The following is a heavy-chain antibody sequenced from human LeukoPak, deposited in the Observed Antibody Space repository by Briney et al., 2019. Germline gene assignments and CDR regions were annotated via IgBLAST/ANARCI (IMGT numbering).Heavy chain of an antibody. CDR2: INSDGSST. CDR3: ARVSAASQQWLDN. Sequence: PGGSLRLSCAVSGFTFSSYWMHWVRQAPGKGLVWVSRINSDGSSTNYADSVKGRFTISRDNARNTLYLQMNSLRVEDTAVYYCARVSAASQQWLDNWGQGTLVTVSS. J-gene: IGHJ4*02. CDR1: GFTFSSYW. D-gene: IGHD6-19*01. V-gene: IGHV3-74*01.